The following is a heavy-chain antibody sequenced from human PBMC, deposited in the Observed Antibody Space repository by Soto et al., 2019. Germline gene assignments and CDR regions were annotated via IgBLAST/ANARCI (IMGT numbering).Heavy chain of an antibody. CDR2: ISYDGSNT. CDR1: GFTFSSYG. CDR3: AKDVVPAANYYYYYSMDV. J-gene: IGHJ6*02. V-gene: IGHV3-30*18. D-gene: IGHD2-2*01. Sequence: QVQLVESGGGVVQPGRSLRLSCAASGFTFSSYGMHWVRQAPGKGLEWVAVISYDGSNTYYADSVKGRFTISRDNSKNTLYLQMNSLRAEDTAVYYCAKDVVPAANYYYYYSMDVWGQGTTVTVSS.